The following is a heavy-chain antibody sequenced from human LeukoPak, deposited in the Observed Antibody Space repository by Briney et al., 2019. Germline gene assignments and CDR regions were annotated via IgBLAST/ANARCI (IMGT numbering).Heavy chain of an antibody. D-gene: IGHD4-23*01. CDR2: IIPIFGTA. J-gene: IGHJ4*02. CDR3: ARGWLAESTVVTPYNY. Sequence: GASVKVSCKASGGTFNSYAISWVRQAPGQGLEWMGGIIPIFGTANYAQKFQGRVTITAVESMSTTYMELSSLRSEDTAVYYCARGWLAESTVVTPYNYWGQGTLVTVSS. CDR1: GGTFNSYA. V-gene: IGHV1-69*13.